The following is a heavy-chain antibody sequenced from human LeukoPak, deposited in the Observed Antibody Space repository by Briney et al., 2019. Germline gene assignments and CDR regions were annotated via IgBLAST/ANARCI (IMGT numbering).Heavy chain of an antibody. Sequence: QSGGXXRXXCAASGFTFSXYXXNWVXQAPGKXXEWVSYISSSSSTIYCADSVKGRFTISRDNSKNTLYLQMNSLRAEDTAVYYCARAPKQQPFDYWGQGTLVTVSS. CDR1: GFTFSXYX. CDR2: ISSSSSTI. V-gene: IGHV3-48*01. D-gene: IGHD6-13*01. CDR3: ARAPKQQPFDY. J-gene: IGHJ4*02.